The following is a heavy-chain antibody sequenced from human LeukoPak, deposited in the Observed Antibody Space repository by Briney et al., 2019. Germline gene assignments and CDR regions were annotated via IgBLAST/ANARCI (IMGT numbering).Heavy chain of an antibody. J-gene: IGHJ5*02. Sequence: PGGSLRLSCAASGFTFSSYSMNWVRQAPGKGLEWVAAISSSSRYKDYADSGKVRFTISRDNAKNSMYLQMNSRRAEDTAVYYCARGYPEQPLFQFDPWGPGTLVTVSS. D-gene: IGHD6-13*01. CDR3: ARGYPEQPLFQFDP. CDR1: GFTFSSYS. V-gene: IGHV3-21*03. CDR2: ISSSSRYK.